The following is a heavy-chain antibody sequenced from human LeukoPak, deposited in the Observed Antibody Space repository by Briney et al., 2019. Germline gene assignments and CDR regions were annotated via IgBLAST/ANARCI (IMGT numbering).Heavy chain of an antibody. Sequence: GGSLRLSCAASGFTFSSYSMNWVRQAPGKGLEWVSSISSSSSYIYYADSVKGRFTISRDNAKNSLYLQMNSLRAEDTAVYYCAREKQQLPSMDVWGQGTTVTVSS. CDR3: AREKQQLPSMDV. V-gene: IGHV3-21*01. D-gene: IGHD6-13*01. CDR2: ISSSSSYI. J-gene: IGHJ6*02. CDR1: GFTFSSYS.